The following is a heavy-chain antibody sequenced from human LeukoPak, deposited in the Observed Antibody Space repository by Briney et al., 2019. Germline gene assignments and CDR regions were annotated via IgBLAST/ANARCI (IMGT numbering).Heavy chain of an antibody. D-gene: IGHD2-2*01. Sequence: SETLSLTCTVSGGSISSYYWSWIRQPPGKGLEWIGYIYYSGSTNYNPSLRSRVTISVDTSKNQFSLKLSSVTAADTAVYYCASTGDCSSTSCSWYYFDYWGQGTLVTVSS. CDR3: ASTGDCSSTSCSWYYFDY. J-gene: IGHJ4*02. CDR1: GGSISSYY. CDR2: IYYSGST. V-gene: IGHV4-59*08.